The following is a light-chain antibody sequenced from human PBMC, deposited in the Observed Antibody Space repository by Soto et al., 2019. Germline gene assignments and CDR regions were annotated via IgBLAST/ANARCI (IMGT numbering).Light chain of an antibody. CDR2: GAS. J-gene: IGKJ4*01. CDR1: QSVSSSY. V-gene: IGKV3-20*01. CDR3: QQYGSSPLT. Sequence: EIVLTQSPGTLSLSPGDRATLSCRASQSVSSSYLAWYQQKPGQAPRLLIYGASSRATGITDRFSGSGSGTDFTLTSRRLEPEDFAVYYCQQYGSSPLTFGGGTKVAIK.